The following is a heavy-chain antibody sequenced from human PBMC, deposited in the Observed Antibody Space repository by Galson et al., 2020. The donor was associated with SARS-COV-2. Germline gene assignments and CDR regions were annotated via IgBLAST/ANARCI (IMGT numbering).Heavy chain of an antibody. J-gene: IGHJ4*02. CDR3: AFSGGDCSSTNCYFDFDY. CDR1: GFIFSSYV. D-gene: IGHD2-2*01. CDR2: ISGSGGST. Sequence: GGSLRLSCAASGFIFSSYVISWVRQAPGKGLEWVSAISGSGGSTYDADSVKGRFTISRDNSKNTLYLQMNSLGAEDTAVYYCAFSGGDCSSTNCYFDFDYWGQGTLVSVSS. V-gene: IGHV3-23*01.